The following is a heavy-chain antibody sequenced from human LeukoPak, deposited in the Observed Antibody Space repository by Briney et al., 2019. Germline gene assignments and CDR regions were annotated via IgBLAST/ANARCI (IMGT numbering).Heavy chain of an antibody. CDR1: GFTFRSYE. J-gene: IGHJ4*02. Sequence: GGSLRLSCAASGFTFRSYEMNWVRQAPGKGPEWVSYISSSGSTIYYADSVKGRFTISRDNAKNSLYLQMNSLRAEDTAVYYCARRPGGFDYWGQGTLVTVSS. V-gene: IGHV3-48*03. CDR2: ISSSGSTI. CDR3: ARRPGGFDY. D-gene: IGHD1-26*01.